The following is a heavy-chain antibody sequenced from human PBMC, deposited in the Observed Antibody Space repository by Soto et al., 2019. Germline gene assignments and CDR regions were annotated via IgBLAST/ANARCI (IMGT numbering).Heavy chain of an antibody. J-gene: IGHJ4*02. CDR3: AKDGGYSGSDISLGGEFDY. CDR1: GFTFSSYA. V-gene: IGHV3-23*01. CDR2: ISGSGGST. Sequence: GGSLRLSCAASGFTFSSYAMSWVRQAPGKGLEWVSAISGSGGSTYYADSVKGRFTISRDNSKNTLYLQMSSLRAEDTAVYYCAKDGGYSGSDISLGGEFDYWGQGTLVTVSS. D-gene: IGHD1-26*01.